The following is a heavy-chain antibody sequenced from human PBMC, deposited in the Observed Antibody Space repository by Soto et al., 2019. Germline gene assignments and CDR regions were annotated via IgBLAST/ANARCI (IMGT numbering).Heavy chain of an antibody. V-gene: IGHV3-48*01. J-gene: IGHJ5*02. Sequence: GGSLRLSCAASGFTFSSYSMNWVRQAPGKGLEWVSYISSSSSTIYYADSVKGRFTISRDNAKNSLYLQMNSLRAEDTAVYYCAKEGYSYGTGWFDPWGQGTLVTVSS. CDR3: AKEGYSYGTGWFDP. CDR2: ISSSSSTI. D-gene: IGHD5-18*01. CDR1: GFTFSSYS.